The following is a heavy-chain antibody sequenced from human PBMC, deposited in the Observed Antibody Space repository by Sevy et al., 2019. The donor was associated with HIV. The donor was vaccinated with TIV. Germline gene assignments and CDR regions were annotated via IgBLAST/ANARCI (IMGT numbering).Heavy chain of an antibody. J-gene: IGHJ3*02. Sequence: GGSLRLSCAASGFTFSSYWMHWVRQAPGKGLVWVSRINSDGSSTLYADSVEGRFTISRDNAKNTLYLQMNSLRADDTAVYYCARRTLGGWELLGSFDIWGQGTMVTVSS. CDR2: INSDGSST. CDR1: GFTFSSYW. CDR3: ARRTLGGWELLGSFDI. D-gene: IGHD2-15*01. V-gene: IGHV3-74*01.